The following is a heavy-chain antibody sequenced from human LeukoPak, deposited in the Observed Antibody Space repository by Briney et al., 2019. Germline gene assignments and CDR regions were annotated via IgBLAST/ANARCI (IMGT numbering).Heavy chain of an antibody. D-gene: IGHD4-11*01. Sequence: SQTLSLTRAISGDSVSSNSAAWNWIRQSPSRGLEWLGRTYYRSKWYNDYAVSVKSRITINPDTSKNQFSLQLNSVTPEDTAVYYCARGMTTVTTASYYFDYWGQGTLVTVSS. CDR1: GDSVSSNSAA. CDR3: ARGMTTVTTASYYFDY. CDR2: TYYRSKWYN. J-gene: IGHJ4*02. V-gene: IGHV6-1*01.